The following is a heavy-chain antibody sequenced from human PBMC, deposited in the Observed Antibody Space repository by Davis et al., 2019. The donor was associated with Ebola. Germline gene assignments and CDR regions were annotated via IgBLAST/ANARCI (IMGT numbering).Heavy chain of an antibody. Sequence: PGGSLRLSCAASGFTFSSYGMHWVRQAPGKGLEWVAVISYDGSNKYYADSVKGRFTISRDNSKNTLYLQMNSLRAEDTAVYYCAKGDADYYYYGMDVWGKGTTVTVSS. CDR2: ISYDGSNK. CDR1: GFTFSSYG. V-gene: IGHV3-30*18. CDR3: AKGDADYYYYGMDV. D-gene: IGHD5-24*01. J-gene: IGHJ6*04.